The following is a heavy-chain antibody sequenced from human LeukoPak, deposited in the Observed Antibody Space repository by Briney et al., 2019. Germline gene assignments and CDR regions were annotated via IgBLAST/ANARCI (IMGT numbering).Heavy chain of an antibody. Sequence: GGSLRLSCAASGFTFSNYAMTWVRQAPGKGLEWVSVISGSSATTYYADSVRGRFSISRDNSKNTLYLQMNSLRAEDTAVYYCAKDLGYCSGGSCYSDAFDIWGQGTMVTVSS. CDR2: ISGSSATT. CDR1: GFTFSNYA. J-gene: IGHJ3*02. D-gene: IGHD2-15*01. CDR3: AKDLGYCSGGSCYSDAFDI. V-gene: IGHV3-23*01.